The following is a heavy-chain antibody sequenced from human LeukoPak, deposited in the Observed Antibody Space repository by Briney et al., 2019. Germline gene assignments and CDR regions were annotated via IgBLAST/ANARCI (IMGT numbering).Heavy chain of an antibody. D-gene: IGHD3-3*01. V-gene: IGHV1-69*05. CDR1: GGSFSSYA. Sequence: SVKVSCKASGGSFSSYAISWVRQAPGQGLEWMGRIIPIFGTANYAQKFQGRVTITTDESTSTAYMELSSLRSEDTAVYYCARAGGNYDFRSGYYLDYWGQGTLVTVSS. CDR2: IIPIFGTA. J-gene: IGHJ4*02. CDR3: ARAGGNYDFRSGYYLDY.